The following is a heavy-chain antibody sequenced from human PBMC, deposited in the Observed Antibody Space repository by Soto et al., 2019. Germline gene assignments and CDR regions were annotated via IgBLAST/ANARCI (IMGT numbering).Heavy chain of an antibody. D-gene: IGHD1-1*01. J-gene: IGHJ4*02. CDR1: GYTFTNYY. Sequence: QVQLVQSGAAVEKPGASVTLSCKASGYTFTNYYMHWVRQAPGQGLEWMGIINPSGGSTSYAQKFQGRVIMTRDTSTSTVYMELSSLRSEDTAVYYCAREQGLQLAHSNFDCWGQGTLVTVSS. V-gene: IGHV1-46*03. CDR2: INPSGGST. CDR3: AREQGLQLAHSNFDC.